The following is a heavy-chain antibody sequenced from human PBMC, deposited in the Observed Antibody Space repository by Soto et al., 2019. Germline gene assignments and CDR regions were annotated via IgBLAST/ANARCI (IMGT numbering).Heavy chain of an antibody. V-gene: IGHV1-2*02. D-gene: IGHD1-26*01. J-gene: IGHJ6*02. CDR1: GYTFTGYY. CDR2: INPNSGGT. CDR3: ARDRGSYYPYYYCGMDV. Sequence: ASVKVSCKASGYTFTGYYMHWVRQAPGQGLEWMGWINPNSGGTNYAQKFQGRVTMTRDTSISTAYMELSRLRSDDTAVYYCARDRGSYYPYYYCGMDVWGQGTTVTVSS.